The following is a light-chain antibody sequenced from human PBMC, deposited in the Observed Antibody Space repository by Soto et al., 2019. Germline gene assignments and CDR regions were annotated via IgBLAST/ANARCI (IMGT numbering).Light chain of an antibody. V-gene: IGKV1-8*01. Sequence: AIRMTHSPSSFSASTGDRVTITCRASQGISSYLAWYQQKPGKAPKLLIYAASTLQSGVPSRFSGSGSGTDFTLTISSLQPDDFATFYCQQYNSHSKTFGQGTKVDI. CDR3: QQYNSHSKT. J-gene: IGKJ1*01. CDR1: QGISSY. CDR2: AAS.